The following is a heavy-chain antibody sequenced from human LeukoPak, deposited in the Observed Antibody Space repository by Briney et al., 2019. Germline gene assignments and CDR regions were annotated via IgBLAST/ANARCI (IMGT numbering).Heavy chain of an antibody. Sequence: PGESLTLSCAVSGFTFSNAWMNWIRQPPGEGLEWIGRIYSKSDAGTTEYSAPVKGRFTISRNDSKNSPYLQLNSLKSEDTAVYCCTRVSNRYDSSDFDDWGQGTLVTVSS. D-gene: IGHD3-22*01. V-gene: IGHV3-15*01. CDR2: IYSKSDAGTT. CDR3: TRVSNRYDSSDFDD. CDR1: GFTFSNAW. J-gene: IGHJ4*02.